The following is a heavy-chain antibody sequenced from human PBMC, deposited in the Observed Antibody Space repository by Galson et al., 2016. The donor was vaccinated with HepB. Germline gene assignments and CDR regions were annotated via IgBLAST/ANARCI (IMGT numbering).Heavy chain of an antibody. D-gene: IGHD2-21*02. J-gene: IGHJ3*02. CDR3: ARGAIVAVSGRAFDI. CDR1: AFSFSDYY. V-gene: IGHV3-11*01. CDR2: ISSSGRTI. Sequence: SLRLSCAASAFSFSDYYMTWIRQAPGKGLEWVSYISSSGRTIYYAGSVKGRFTISRDNAKNSLYLQMNSLRADDTAVYYCARGAIVAVSGRAFDIWGQGTMVTVSS.